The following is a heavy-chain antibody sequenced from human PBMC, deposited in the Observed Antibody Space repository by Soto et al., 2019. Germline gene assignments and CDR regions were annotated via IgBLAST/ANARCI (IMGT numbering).Heavy chain of an antibody. CDR1: GFTFSSYW. CDR2: IKQDGSEK. D-gene: IGHD3-10*01. CDR3: ARDRAYYYGSGSYYPYYYYGMDV. V-gene: IGHV3-7*05. Sequence: EVQLVESGGGLVQPGGSLRLSCAASGFTFSSYWMSWVRQAPGKGLEWEANIKQDGSEKYYVDSVKGRFTISRDNAKNSLYLQMNSLRAEDTAVYYCARDRAYYYGSGSYYPYYYYGMDVWGQGTTVTVSS. J-gene: IGHJ6*02.